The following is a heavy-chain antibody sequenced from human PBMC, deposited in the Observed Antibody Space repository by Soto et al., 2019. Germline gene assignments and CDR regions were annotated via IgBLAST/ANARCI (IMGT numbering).Heavy chain of an antibody. CDR1: GLTFRTYL. CDR2: IKTDGSEE. V-gene: IGHV3-7*01. CDR3: ATYHDSDSETYRFRH. Sequence: EMQLVESGGDLVQPGGPLKLSCRTSGLTFRTYLMSWVRQAPGKGLEWVANIKTDGSEEYYADSVEGRFTSSRDNTKNSIYLQMNSLRAEDTDMYYFATYHDSDSETYRFRHWGPRTLVTASS. J-gene: IGHJ4*02. D-gene: IGHD3-16*02.